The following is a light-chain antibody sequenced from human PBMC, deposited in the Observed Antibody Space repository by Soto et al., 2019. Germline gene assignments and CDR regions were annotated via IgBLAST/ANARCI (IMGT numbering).Light chain of an antibody. CDR2: TTS. CDR3: QHSYTKRIT. Sequence: DIQMTQSPSSLSAYVGDRVTITCRASQSISNRLNWYQQQPGRAPNLLVYTTSNLQSGVPSRFSGSGSGTDFTLTINSLQPEDFATYFCQHSYTKRITFGPGTKVDIK. J-gene: IGKJ3*01. V-gene: IGKV1-39*01. CDR1: QSISNR.